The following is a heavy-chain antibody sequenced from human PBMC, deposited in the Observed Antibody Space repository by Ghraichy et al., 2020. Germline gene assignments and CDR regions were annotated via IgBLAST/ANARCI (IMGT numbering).Heavy chain of an antibody. Sequence: SVKVSCKASGGTFSSYAISWVRQAPGQGLEWMGGIIPIFGTANYAQKFQGRVTITADKSTSTAYMELSSLRSEDTAVYYCAREGGTITGTDYRDYWGQGTLVTVSS. J-gene: IGHJ4*02. CDR2: IIPIFGTA. V-gene: IGHV1-69*06. CDR1: GGTFSSYA. D-gene: IGHD1-7*01. CDR3: AREGGTITGTDYRDY.